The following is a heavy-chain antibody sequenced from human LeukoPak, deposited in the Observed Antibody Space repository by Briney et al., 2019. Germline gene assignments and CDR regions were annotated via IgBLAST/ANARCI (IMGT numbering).Heavy chain of an antibody. CDR3: VKVPGGVGQLD. CDR1: GFNLTDYW. D-gene: IGHD1-1*01. V-gene: IGHV3-23*01. J-gene: IGHJ4*02. Sequence: GGSLRLSCAASGFNLTDYWMSWVRQAPGKGLEWVSAITGSGDRTYYTDSVKGRFTISRDNSKNTLYLQMNSLRAEDTAVYYCVKVPGGVGQLDWGQGTPVTVSS. CDR2: ITGSGDRT.